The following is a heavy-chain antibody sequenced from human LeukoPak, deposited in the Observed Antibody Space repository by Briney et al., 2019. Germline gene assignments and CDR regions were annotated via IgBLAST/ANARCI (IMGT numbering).Heavy chain of an antibody. Sequence: GESLKISCKGSGYRFTNYWIGWVRQMPGKGLEWMGIIYPGDSDTRYSPSFQGQVTISADKSISTAYLQWSSLKASDTAMYYCARLVGHYDSSGSFDYWGQGTLVTVSS. J-gene: IGHJ4*02. CDR1: GYRFTNYW. CDR2: IYPGDSDT. V-gene: IGHV5-51*01. CDR3: ARLVGHYDSSGSFDY. D-gene: IGHD3-22*01.